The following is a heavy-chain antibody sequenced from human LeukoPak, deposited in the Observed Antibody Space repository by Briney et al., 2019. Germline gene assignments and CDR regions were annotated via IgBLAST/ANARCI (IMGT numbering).Heavy chain of an antibody. J-gene: IGHJ4*02. CDR3: ARDYSGSGTIDY. Sequence: GGSLRLSCAASGFTFSNYSMAWVRQAPGKGLEWVSFISSSSSYIYYADSVKGRFTISRDNAKNSLYLQMNSLRPEDTAVYYCARDYSGSGTIDYWGQGTLVTVSS. D-gene: IGHD3-10*01. CDR2: ISSSSSYI. V-gene: IGHV3-21*01. CDR1: GFTFSNYS.